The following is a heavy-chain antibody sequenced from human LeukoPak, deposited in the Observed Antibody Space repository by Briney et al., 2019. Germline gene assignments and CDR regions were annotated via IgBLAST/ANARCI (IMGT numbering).Heavy chain of an antibody. CDR1: GGSITIPGYY. V-gene: IGHV4-30-4*08. Sequence: SETLSLTCNVSGGSITIPGYYWTWIRQPPGKGLEWIGYIYYTGSTYYSPSLKSRVTMSVDTSKSQFSLLLTSVTAADTAVYYCARMSTPMLYSGNYPSYSFGFWGQGTLITVAS. CDR3: ARMSTPMLYSGNYPSYSFGF. D-gene: IGHD5-12*01. CDR2: IYYTGST. J-gene: IGHJ4*02.